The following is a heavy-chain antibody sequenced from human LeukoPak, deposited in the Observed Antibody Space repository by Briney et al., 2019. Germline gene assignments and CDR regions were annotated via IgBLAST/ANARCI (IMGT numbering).Heavy chain of an antibody. CDR3: ARHSRQRPDRAFDI. D-gene: IGHD5-24*01. CDR1: GGSISSYY. CDR2: IYYSGST. V-gene: IGHV4-59*08. J-gene: IGHJ3*02. Sequence: PSETLSLTCTDSGGSISSYYWSWIRQPPGKGLEWIGYIYYSGSTNYNPSLKSRVTISVDTSKNQFSLKLSSVTAADTAVYYCARHSRQRPDRAFDIWGQGTMVTVSS.